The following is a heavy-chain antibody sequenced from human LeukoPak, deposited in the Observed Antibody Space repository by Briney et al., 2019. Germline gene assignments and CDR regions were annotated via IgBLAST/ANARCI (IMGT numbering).Heavy chain of an antibody. J-gene: IGHJ4*02. CDR1: GFNFNNFA. CDR3: AKGAEIDH. Sequence: PGGSLRLSCAASGFNFNNFAMSWVRQAPGKGFESLSAMTAPADPPSYSASLKRRFTISRDYSKSIVFLQMNSLTVEDTAIYYCAKGAEIDHWGQGTLVTVSS. V-gene: IGHV3-23*01. CDR2: MTAPADPP.